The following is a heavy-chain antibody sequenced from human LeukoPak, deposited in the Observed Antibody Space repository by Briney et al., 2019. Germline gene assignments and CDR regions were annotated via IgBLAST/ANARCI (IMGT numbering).Heavy chain of an antibody. J-gene: IGHJ4*02. CDR2: IYSGGST. V-gene: IGHV3-66*01. D-gene: IGHD1-26*01. Sequence: GGSLRLSCAASGFTVSSNYMSWVRQAPGKGLEWVSVIYSGGSTYYADSVKGRFTISRDNSKNTLYLQMNSLRAEDTAVYYCAIRRASPGGGSYYHLHYWGRGTLVSVSS. CDR1: GFTVSSNY. CDR3: AIRRASPGGGSYYHLHY.